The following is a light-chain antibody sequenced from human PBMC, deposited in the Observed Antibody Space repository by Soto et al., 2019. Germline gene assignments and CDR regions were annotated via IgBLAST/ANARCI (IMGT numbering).Light chain of an antibody. CDR3: QQYNRYWT. J-gene: IGKJ1*01. CDR1: QGIGDR. V-gene: IGKV1-5*01. CDR2: FAS. Sequence: IQMTQSPSSVSASVGDRVTITCRASQGIGDRVAWYQQKPGRVPQLLIYFASTLGSGVPSRFTGSGSETEFTLTIRSLFPDDFATDYCQQYNRYWTFGQGTKVDIK.